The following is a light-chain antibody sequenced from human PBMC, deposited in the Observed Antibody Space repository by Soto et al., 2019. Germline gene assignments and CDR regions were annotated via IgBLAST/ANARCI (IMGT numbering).Light chain of an antibody. Sequence: EFVLTQSPDTLALSPGERATLSCRASQSVDSRYLAWYQQRGGQAPRLLIWGATNTATGIPTRFSGTGSGTEFTLTISSLQSEDFALYYCQQYNDWPLTFGQGTKVEV. V-gene: IGKV3D-15*01. CDR1: QSVDSRY. J-gene: IGKJ1*01. CDR3: QQYNDWPLT. CDR2: GAT.